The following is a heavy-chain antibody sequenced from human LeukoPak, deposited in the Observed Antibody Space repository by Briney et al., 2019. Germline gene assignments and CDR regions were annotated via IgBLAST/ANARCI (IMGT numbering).Heavy chain of an antibody. Sequence: SETLSLTCTVSGGSISSSSYYWGWIRQPPGKGLEWIGSIYYSGSTYYNPSLKSRVTISVDTSKNQFSLKLSSVTAADTAVYYCARAPLISYYDSSGQPDDAFDIWGQGTMVTVSS. J-gene: IGHJ3*02. CDR1: GGSISSSSYY. CDR2: IYYSGST. CDR3: ARAPLISYYDSSGQPDDAFDI. D-gene: IGHD3-22*01. V-gene: IGHV4-39*07.